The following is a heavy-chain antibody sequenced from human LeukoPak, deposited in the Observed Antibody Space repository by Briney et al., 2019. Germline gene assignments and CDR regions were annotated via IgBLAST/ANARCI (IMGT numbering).Heavy chain of an antibody. Sequence: SVKVSCKASGGTFSSYAFSWVRQAPGQGLEWMGGIIPIFGTANYAQKFQGRVTITMDESTSTAYMELSSLRSEDTAVYYCARARSPSSGYLLRDHNWFDPWGQGTLVTVSS. J-gene: IGHJ5*02. V-gene: IGHV1-69*05. D-gene: IGHD3-22*01. CDR3: ARARSPSSGYLLRDHNWFDP. CDR1: GGTFSSYA. CDR2: IIPIFGTA.